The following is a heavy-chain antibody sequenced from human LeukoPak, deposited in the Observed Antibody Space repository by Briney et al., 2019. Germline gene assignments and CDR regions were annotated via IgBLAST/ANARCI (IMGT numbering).Heavy chain of an antibody. J-gene: IGHJ4*02. CDR2: ISDGGRTI. CDR1: GFIFSDHY. CDR3: ARGNPLLMVTFGGLFDY. Sequence: KPGGSRRLSCGASGFIFSDHYMSWIRQAPGKGREWISYISDGGRTIHYAYSVKGRFTISRDNAKNSLYLQMNSLRPDDTAVYYCARGNPLLMVTFGGLFDYWGQGTLVTVSS. D-gene: IGHD3-16*01. V-gene: IGHV3-11*01.